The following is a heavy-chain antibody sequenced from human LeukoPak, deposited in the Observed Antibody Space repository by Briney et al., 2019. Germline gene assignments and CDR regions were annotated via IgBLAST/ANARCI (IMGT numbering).Heavy chain of an antibody. CDR2: IYYSGST. V-gene: IGHV4-30-4*08. CDR1: GGSISSGDYY. Sequence: SETLSLTCTVSGGSISSGDYYWSWIRQPPGKGLEWIGYIYYSGSTYYNPSLKSRVTISVDTSKNQFSLKLSSVTAADTAVCYCAREGHYYASGSGAFDIWGPGTMTVSS. J-gene: IGHJ3*02. CDR3: AREGHYYASGSGAFDI. D-gene: IGHD3-10*01.